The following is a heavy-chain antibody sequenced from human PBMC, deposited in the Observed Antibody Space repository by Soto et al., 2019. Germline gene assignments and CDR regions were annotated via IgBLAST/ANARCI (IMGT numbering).Heavy chain of an antibody. D-gene: IGHD3-22*01. CDR3: GQGHSDSYYYFDY. Sequence: EVHLLESGGGLVQPGGSLRLSCAASGFTFSFCAFCAMSWVRQAPGKGLEWVSSIRGSGGDTYYADSVRGRFTISRDNSKNTLYLQMNSLRVEDTAVYYCGQGHSDSYYYFDYWGQGTLVTVSS. J-gene: IGHJ4*02. CDR2: IRGSGGDT. CDR1: GFTFSFCA. V-gene: IGHV3-23*01.